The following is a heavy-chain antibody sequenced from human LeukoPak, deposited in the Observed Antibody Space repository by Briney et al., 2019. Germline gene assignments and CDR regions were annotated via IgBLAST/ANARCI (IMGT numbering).Heavy chain of an antibody. CDR3: AGLGYCGTASCPNDS. CDR1: GGSINSGTYY. Sequence: PSETLSLTCTVSGGSINSGTYYWSWIRQPAGKRQEWIGRIYTSGSTNYNPSLKSRVAISLDTSKNQFSLKLNSVTAADTAVYYCAGLGYCGTASCPNDSWGQGTLVTVSS. D-gene: IGHD2-2*01. J-gene: IGHJ5*01. CDR2: IYTSGST. V-gene: IGHV4-61*02.